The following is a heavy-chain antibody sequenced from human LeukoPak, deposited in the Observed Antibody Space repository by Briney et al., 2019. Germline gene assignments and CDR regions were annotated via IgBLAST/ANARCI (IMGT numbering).Heavy chain of an antibody. CDR1: GGTFSSYT. J-gene: IGHJ4*02. V-gene: IGHV1-69*02. D-gene: IGHD6-6*01. CDR3: ASQYSSSSRVYFDY. Sequence: SVKVSCKASGGTFSSYTISWVRQAPGQGLEWMGRIIPILGIANYAQKFQGRVTITADKSTSTAYMELSSLRSEDTGVYYCASQYSSSSRVYFDYWGQGTLVTVSS. CDR2: IIPILGIA.